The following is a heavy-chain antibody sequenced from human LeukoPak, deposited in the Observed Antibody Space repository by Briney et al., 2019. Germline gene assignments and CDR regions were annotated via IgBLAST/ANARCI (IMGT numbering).Heavy chain of an antibody. Sequence: PSETLSLTCTVSGGSMSSYYWSWIRQPPGKGLEWIGEINHSGSTNYNPSLKSRVTISVDTSKDQFSLKLSSVTAADTAVYYCAREIAGIGYWGQGTLVTVSS. J-gene: IGHJ4*02. CDR3: AREIAGIGY. CDR2: INHSGST. CDR1: GGSMSSYY. V-gene: IGHV4-34*01. D-gene: IGHD6-13*01.